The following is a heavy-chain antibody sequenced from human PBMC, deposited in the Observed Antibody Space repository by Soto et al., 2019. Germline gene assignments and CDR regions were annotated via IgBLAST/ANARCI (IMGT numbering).Heavy chain of an antibody. D-gene: IGHD6-13*01. CDR2: IYPGDSDT. CDR1: GYSFTSYW. V-gene: IGHV5-51*01. J-gene: IGHJ6*02. CDR3: ARTAAAGKPYYGTDF. Sequence: GESLKISCKGSGYSFTSYWIGWVRQMPGKGLEWMGIIYPGDSDTRYSPSFQGQGTISADKSISTAYPQWSSLKASDTAMYYCARTAAAGKPYYGTDFWGQGTTVTLSS.